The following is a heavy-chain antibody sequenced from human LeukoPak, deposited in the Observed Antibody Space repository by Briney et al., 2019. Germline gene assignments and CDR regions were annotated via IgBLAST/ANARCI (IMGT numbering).Heavy chain of an antibody. CDR1: GGSISSGDYY. D-gene: IGHD4-17*01. J-gene: IGHJ3*02. CDR3: ARYGVDDAFDI. CDR2: IYYSGST. V-gene: IGHV4-30-4*01. Sequence: PSETLSLTCTVSGGSISSGDYYWSWIRQPPGKGLEWIGYIYYSGSTYHNPSLKSRVTISVDTSKNQFSLKLSSVTAADTAVYYCARYGVDDAFDIWGQGTMVTVSS.